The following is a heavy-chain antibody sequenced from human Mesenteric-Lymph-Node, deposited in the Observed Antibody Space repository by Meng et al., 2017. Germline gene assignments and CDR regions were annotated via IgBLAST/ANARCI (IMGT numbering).Heavy chain of an antibody. CDR2: IYYTGST. CDR1: GGSISSCDSY. J-gene: IGHJ4*02. CDR3: ARNYYFDY. Sequence: QVQLQESGPGLVKPSQTLSLTCSVSGGSISSCDSYWSWNREPPGKGLEWSGYIYYTGSTYYNPSLKSRVTISMDTSKNQFSLRLSSVTAADTAVYSCARNYYFDYWGQGTLVTVSS. V-gene: IGHV4-30-4*01.